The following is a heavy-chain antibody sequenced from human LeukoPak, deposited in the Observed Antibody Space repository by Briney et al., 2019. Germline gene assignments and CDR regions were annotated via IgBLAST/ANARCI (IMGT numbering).Heavy chain of an antibody. CDR2: VSPVGTDT. D-gene: IGHD2-2*01. J-gene: IGHJ4*02. Sequence: PGGSLRLSCAASGFTFNSHWMHWVRQAPGKGLMWVSTVSPVGTDTNYADSVGGRFTISRDNAKNTLYLQMNSLRAEDTALYFCTRGCTGTRCPADYWGQGALVTVSS. CDR3: TRGCTGTRCPADY. CDR1: GFTFNSHW. V-gene: IGHV3-74*01.